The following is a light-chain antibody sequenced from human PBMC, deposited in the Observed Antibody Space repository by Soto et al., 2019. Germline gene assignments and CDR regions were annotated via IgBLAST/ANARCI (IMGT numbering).Light chain of an antibody. V-gene: IGLV1-40*01. CDR1: SSNIGASYD. J-gene: IGLJ1*01. Sequence: QSVLTQPPSVSGAPGQRVTISCTGSSSNIGASYDVHWYQQFPGAAPKLLIYRDTHRPSGIPNRFSGSKSGTSATLGITGFQTGDEADYYCGSWDSSLSAYVFGTGTKLTVL. CDR3: GSWDSSLSAYV. CDR2: RDT.